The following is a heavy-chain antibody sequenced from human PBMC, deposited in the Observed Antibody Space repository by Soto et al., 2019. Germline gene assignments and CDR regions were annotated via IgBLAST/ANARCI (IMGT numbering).Heavy chain of an antibody. V-gene: IGHV1-18*01. CDR1: GYGFTTYG. Sequence: QVHLVQSGAEVKKPGASVKVSCKGSGYGFTTYGITWVRQAPGQGLEWMAWISAHNGNTNYAQKIQGRVTVTRDTSTSTAYMDLRSLRSGDTAVYYCARGRYGDYWGQGALVTVSS. D-gene: IGHD1-1*01. CDR3: ARGRYGDY. CDR2: ISAHNGNT. J-gene: IGHJ4*02.